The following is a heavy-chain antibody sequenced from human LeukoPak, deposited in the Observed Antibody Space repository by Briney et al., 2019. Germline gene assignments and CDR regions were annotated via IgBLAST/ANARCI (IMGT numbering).Heavy chain of an antibody. D-gene: IGHD5-18*01. V-gene: IGHV4-59*12. J-gene: IGHJ6*03. Sequence: SETLSLTCSVSGGSINSYYYTWIRQPPGKGLEWIGYIYKSVSTYYNPSLKSRVTISIDTSTNQFSLKLSSVTAADTAVYYCARARGYSYGFNYYYYYMDVWGKGTTVTISS. CDR1: GGSINSYY. CDR3: ARARGYSYGFNYYYYYMDV. CDR2: IYKSVST.